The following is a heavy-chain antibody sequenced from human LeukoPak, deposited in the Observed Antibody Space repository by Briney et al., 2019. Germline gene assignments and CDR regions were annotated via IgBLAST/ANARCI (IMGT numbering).Heavy chain of an antibody. CDR3: TTNDAFDI. V-gene: IGHV3-15*05. CDR2: IKNKAGAGTT. J-gene: IGHJ3*02. Sequence: GGSLRLSCSASGFTFSSYAMHWVRQAPGKGLEWVGRIKNKAGAGTTDYAAPVKGRFTISRDDSKNTLYLQMNSLKTEDTALYYCTTNDAFDIWGQGTMVTVSS. CDR1: GFTFSSYA.